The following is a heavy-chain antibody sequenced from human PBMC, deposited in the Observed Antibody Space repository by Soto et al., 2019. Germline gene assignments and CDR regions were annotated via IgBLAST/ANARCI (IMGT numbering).Heavy chain of an antibody. J-gene: IGHJ4*02. Sequence: PSQTLSLTCAISGDSVSSNSAAWNWIRQSPSRGLEWLGRTYYRSKWYNDYAVSVKSRITINPDTSKNQFSLQLNSVTPEDTAVYYCARAHRSIAAAGTATLYYFDYWGQGTLVTVSS. V-gene: IGHV6-1*01. CDR1: GDSVSSNSAA. D-gene: IGHD6-13*01. CDR2: TYYRSKWYN. CDR3: ARAHRSIAAAGTATLYYFDY.